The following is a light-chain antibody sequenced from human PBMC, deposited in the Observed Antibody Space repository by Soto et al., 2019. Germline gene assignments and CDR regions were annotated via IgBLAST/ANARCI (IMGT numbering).Light chain of an antibody. CDR3: QKYNSAPWT. Sequence: DIQMTQSPSSLSASVGDRVTITCRASQGISNYLAWYQQKQGEVPKLLIYAASTLQSGVPSRFSGSGSGTDFSLTISSLQTEDVATYYCQKYNSAPWTFGQGTKVEIK. J-gene: IGKJ1*01. CDR1: QGISNY. V-gene: IGKV1-27*01. CDR2: AAS.